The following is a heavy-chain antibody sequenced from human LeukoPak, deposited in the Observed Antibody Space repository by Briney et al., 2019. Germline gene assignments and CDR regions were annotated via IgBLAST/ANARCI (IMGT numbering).Heavy chain of an antibody. Sequence: SETLSLTCAVYVGSITGYYWSWIRQTPGRGLEWVGEIHYTGATSYNPSPKSRATISTDMSKNQFSLRLSSVTAADTAVYYCARGNILTGYCFDFWGQGALVTVSS. CDR1: VGSITGYY. CDR3: ARGNILTGYCFDF. CDR2: IHYTGAT. V-gene: IGHV4-34*01. D-gene: IGHD3-9*01. J-gene: IGHJ4*02.